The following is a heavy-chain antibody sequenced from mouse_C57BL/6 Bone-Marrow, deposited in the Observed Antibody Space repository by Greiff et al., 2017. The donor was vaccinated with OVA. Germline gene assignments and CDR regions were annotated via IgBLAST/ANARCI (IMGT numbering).Heavy chain of an antibody. CDR3: ARHDGYYVWFAY. J-gene: IGHJ3*01. Sequence: EVKLVESGGDLVKPGGSLKLSCAASGFTFSSYGMSWVRQTPDKRLEWVATISSGGSYPYYPDGVRGRFTISRDNAKNTLYLQMSSLKSEDTAMYYCARHDGYYVWFAYWGQGTLVTVSA. CDR2: ISSGGSYP. CDR1: GFTFSSYG. V-gene: IGHV5-6*01. D-gene: IGHD2-3*01.